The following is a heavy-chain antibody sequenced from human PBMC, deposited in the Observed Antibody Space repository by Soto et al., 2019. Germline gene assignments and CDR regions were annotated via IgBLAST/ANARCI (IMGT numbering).Heavy chain of an antibody. D-gene: IGHD2-2*01. CDR1: GGSISSYY. CDR3: ARHAVVPAAYPYLYYYYMDV. J-gene: IGHJ6*03. CDR2: IYYSGST. V-gene: IGHV4-59*08. Sequence: SETLSLTCTVSGGSISSYYWSWIRQPPGKGLEWIGYIYYSGSTNYNPSLKSRVTISVDTSKNQFSLKLSSVTAADTAVYYCARHAVVPAAYPYLYYYYMDVWGKGTTVTVSS.